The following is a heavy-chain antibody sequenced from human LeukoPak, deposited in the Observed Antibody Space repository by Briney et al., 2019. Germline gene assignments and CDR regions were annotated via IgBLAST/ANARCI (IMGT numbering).Heavy chain of an antibody. V-gene: IGHV4-59*01. CDR1: GGSISSYY. Sequence: SETLSLTCTVSGGSISSYYWSWIRQPPGKGLEWIAYIYYSGSTNYNPSLKSRVTISVDTSKNQFSLKLSSVTAADTAVYYCAAMHDFWSGYYDYWGQGTLVTVSS. J-gene: IGHJ4*02. CDR3: AAMHDFWSGYYDY. CDR2: IYYSGST. D-gene: IGHD3-3*01.